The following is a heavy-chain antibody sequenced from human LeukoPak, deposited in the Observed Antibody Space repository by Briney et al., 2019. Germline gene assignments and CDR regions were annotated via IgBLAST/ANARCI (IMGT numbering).Heavy chain of an antibody. CDR2: IWYDGSNK. V-gene: IGHV3-33*06. J-gene: IGHJ4*02. D-gene: IGHD5-18*01. CDR1: GFTFSSYG. CDR3: AKDRRMVTAYYFDY. Sequence: PGGSLRLSCAASGFTFSSYGMHWVRQAPGKGLEWVAVIWYDGSNKYYADSVKGRFTISRDNSKNTQYLQMNRLRAEDTAVYYCAKDRRMVTAYYFDYWGQGTLVTVSS.